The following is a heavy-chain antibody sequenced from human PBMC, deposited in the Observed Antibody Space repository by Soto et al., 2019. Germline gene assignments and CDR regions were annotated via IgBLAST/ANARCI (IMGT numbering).Heavy chain of an antibody. V-gene: IGHV4-59*01. CDR1: GGSIRNFY. CDR2: ISYSGNT. Sequence: KTXGTMTLTCTVSGGSIRNFYWSWIRQPPGKGLEWIGYISYSGNTNYNPSLESRVSISVDTSKNQLSLNLTSVTAADTAVYYCARAPMVLSRSYFDSWGQGTPVTVHS. J-gene: IGHJ4*02. CDR3: ARAPMVLSRSYFDS. D-gene: IGHD2-8*01.